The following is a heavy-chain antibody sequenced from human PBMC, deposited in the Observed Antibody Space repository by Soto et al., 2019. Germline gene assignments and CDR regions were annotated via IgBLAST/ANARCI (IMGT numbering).Heavy chain of an antibody. CDR1: GFTFRSYS. Sequence: GGSLRLSCAASGFTFRSYSMNWVRQAPGKGLEWVSSISSSSSYIYYADSVKGRFTISRDNAKNSLYLQMNSLRAEDTAVYYCARRYYYDSSGYYYYYYGMDVWGQGTTVTVSS. D-gene: IGHD3-22*01. J-gene: IGHJ6*02. CDR3: ARRYYYDSSGYYYYYYGMDV. CDR2: ISSSSSYI. V-gene: IGHV3-21*01.